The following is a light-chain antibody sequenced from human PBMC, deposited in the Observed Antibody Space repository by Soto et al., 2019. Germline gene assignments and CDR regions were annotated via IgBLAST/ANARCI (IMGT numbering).Light chain of an antibody. J-gene: IGLJ1*01. CDR3: NSYAGSNTYV. CDR2: EVT. CDR1: SSDVGRYNY. Sequence: QSVLTQPPSASGSPGQSVTISCTGTSSDVGRYNYVPWYQQHPGKAPKLIIYEVTKRPSGVPDRFSGSKSGNTASLTVSGLQAEDEGDYYCNSYAGSNTYVFGTGTKVTVL. V-gene: IGLV2-8*01.